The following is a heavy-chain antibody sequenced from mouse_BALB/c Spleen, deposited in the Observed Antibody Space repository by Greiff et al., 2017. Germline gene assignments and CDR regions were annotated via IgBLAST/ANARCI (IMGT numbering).Heavy chain of an antibody. V-gene: IGHV5-6-5*01. Sequence: EVHLVESGGGLVKPGGSLKLSCAASGFTFSSYAMSWVRQTPEKRLEWVASISSGGSTYYPDSVKGRFTISRDNARNILYLQMSSLRSEDTAMYYCARGDGSYWYFDVWGAGTTVTVSS. CDR1: GFTFSSYA. CDR3: ARGDGSYWYFDV. J-gene: IGHJ1*01. CDR2: ISSGGST. D-gene: IGHD1-1*01.